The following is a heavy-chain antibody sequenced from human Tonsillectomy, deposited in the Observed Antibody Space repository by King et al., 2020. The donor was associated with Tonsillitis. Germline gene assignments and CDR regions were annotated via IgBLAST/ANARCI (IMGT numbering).Heavy chain of an antibody. Sequence: VQLLESGGGVVQPGRSLRLSCAASGFTFSSDAMHWVRQAPGKGLEWVAVISYDGSSKDYADSVKGRFTISRDNSKNTVYLQMNSLRAEDTAVYYCARDKESGSFYGYFENWGQGALVTVSS. J-gene: IGHJ4*02. V-gene: IGHV3-30-3*01. D-gene: IGHD1-26*01. CDR3: ARDKESGSFYGYFEN. CDR1: GFTFSSDA. CDR2: ISYDGSSK.